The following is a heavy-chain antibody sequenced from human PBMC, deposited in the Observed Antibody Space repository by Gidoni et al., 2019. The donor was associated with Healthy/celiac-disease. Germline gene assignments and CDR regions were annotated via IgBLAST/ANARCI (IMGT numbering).Heavy chain of an antibody. J-gene: IGHJ6*02. CDR2: ISSSSSTI. D-gene: IGHD2-15*01. CDR1: GFTFSSYS. Sequence: EVQLVESGGGLVQPGGSLRLSCAASGFTFSSYSMNWVRQAPGKGLEWVSYISSSSSTIYYADSVKGRFTISRDNAKNSLYLQMNSLRAEDTAVYYCARDPGRDGSRPYYGMDVWGQGTTVTVSS. CDR3: ARDPGRDGSRPYYGMDV. V-gene: IGHV3-48*01.